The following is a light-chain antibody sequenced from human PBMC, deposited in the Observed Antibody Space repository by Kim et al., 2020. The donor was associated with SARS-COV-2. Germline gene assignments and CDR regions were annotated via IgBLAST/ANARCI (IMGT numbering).Light chain of an antibody. V-gene: IGLV2-23*02. Sequence: ITLSYTGTSSDVGSTNLVSWYQQHPGKAPKLMIYEVSKRPSGVSNRFSGSKSGNTASLTISGLQAEDEADYYCCSYAGSSTPYVFGTGTKVTVL. J-gene: IGLJ1*01. CDR3: CSYAGSSTPYV. CDR1: SSDVGSTNL. CDR2: EVS.